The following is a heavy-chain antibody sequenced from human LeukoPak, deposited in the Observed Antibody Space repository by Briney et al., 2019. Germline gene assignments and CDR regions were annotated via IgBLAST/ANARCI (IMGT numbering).Heavy chain of an antibody. V-gene: IGHV3-23*01. Sequence: PGGSLRLSCAASGFTFSSYAMSSVRQAPGKGLEWVSAISGNGGITYYADSVKGRFTISRDNSKNTLYLQMNSLRAEDTAVYYCAKGLGSGSYYKIDYWGQGTLVTVSS. J-gene: IGHJ4*02. D-gene: IGHD3-10*01. CDR3: AKGLGSGSYYKIDY. CDR1: GFTFSSYA. CDR2: ISGNGGIT.